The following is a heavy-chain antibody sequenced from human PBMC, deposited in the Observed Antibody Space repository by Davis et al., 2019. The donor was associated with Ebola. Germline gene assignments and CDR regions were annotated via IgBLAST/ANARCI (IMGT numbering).Heavy chain of an antibody. J-gene: IGHJ4*02. CDR3: AKDRCSGGSCHFDY. D-gene: IGHD2-15*01. CDR1: GFSLSNYW. Sequence: HTGGSLRPSCAASGFSLSNYWMQWVRKAPGKGLVWVSSMNSDGTTTTYADSWKGRFTISSDNAKNSLYLQMNSLRTDDTALYYCAKDRCSGGSCHFDYWGQGTLVTVSS. CDR2: MNSDGTTT. V-gene: IGHV3-74*03.